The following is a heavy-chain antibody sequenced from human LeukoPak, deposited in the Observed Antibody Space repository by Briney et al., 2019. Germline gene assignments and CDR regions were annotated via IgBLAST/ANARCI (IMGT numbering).Heavy chain of an antibody. V-gene: IGHV1-18*01. CDR2: ISAYNGNT. Sequence: ASVKVSCKASGYTFTSYGISWVRQAPGQGLEWMGWISAYNGNTNYAQKLQGRVTVTTDTSTSTAYMELRSLRSDDTAVYYCARVGLNDFWSGYYPRSYFDYWGQGTLVTVSS. J-gene: IGHJ4*02. CDR3: ARVGLNDFWSGYYPRSYFDY. D-gene: IGHD3-3*01. CDR1: GYTFTSYG.